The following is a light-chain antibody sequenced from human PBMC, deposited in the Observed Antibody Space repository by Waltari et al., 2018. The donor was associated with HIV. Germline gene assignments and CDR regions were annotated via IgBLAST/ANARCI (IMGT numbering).Light chain of an antibody. CDR3: CSYAGSYTYVV. J-gene: IGLJ2*01. V-gene: IGLV2-11*01. Sequence: QSALTPPRSVSGSPGQSVTISCTGTSSDVGGYNYVSWYQQHPGKAPKPMIYDVSKRPSGVPDRFSGSKSGNTASLTISGLQAEDEADYYCCSYAGSYTYVVFGGGTKLTVL. CDR1: SSDVGGYNY. CDR2: DVS.